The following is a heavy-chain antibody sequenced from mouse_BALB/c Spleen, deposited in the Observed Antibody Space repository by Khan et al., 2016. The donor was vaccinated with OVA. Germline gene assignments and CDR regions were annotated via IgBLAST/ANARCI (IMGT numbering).Heavy chain of an antibody. CDR1: GFTFSGFG. D-gene: IGHD2-4*01. CDR2: ISSGSSTI. CDR3: AKTDYYYLDS. Sequence: EVQLLESGGGLVQPGGSRKLSCAASGFTFSGFGMHWVRQAPEKGLEWVAYISSGSSTIYYADTVKGRFTISRDNPKNTLFLQMASLRSEDTALYYCAKTDYYYLDSWGQGTTLTVSS. V-gene: IGHV5-17*02. J-gene: IGHJ2*01.